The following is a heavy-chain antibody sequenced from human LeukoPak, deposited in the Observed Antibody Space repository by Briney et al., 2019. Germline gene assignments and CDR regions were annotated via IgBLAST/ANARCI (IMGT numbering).Heavy chain of an antibody. CDR1: GYTFTSYG. Sequence: ASVKVSCKASGYTFTSYGISWVRQAPGQGLEWMGWISAYNGNTNYAQKLQGRVTMTTDTSTSTAYMELRSLRSDDTAVYYCAVNDFWSGYLTPLDYWGQGTLVTVSS. CDR2: ISAYNGNT. V-gene: IGHV1-18*01. J-gene: IGHJ4*02. D-gene: IGHD3-3*01. CDR3: AVNDFWSGYLTPLDY.